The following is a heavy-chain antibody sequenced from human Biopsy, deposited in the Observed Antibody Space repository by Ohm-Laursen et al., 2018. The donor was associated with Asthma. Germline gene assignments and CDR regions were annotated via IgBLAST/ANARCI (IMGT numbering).Heavy chain of an antibody. CDR2: IWYDGSNK. V-gene: IGHV3-33*01. CDR3: ARDPAGYYYFDY. J-gene: IGHJ4*02. D-gene: IGHD3-22*01. Sequence: SLRLSCASSGFTFSSYGMHWVRQAPGKGLEWVAVIWYDGSNKYYADSVKGRFTISRDNSKNTLYLQMNSLRAEDTAVYYCARDPAGYYYFDYWGQGTLVTVSS. CDR1: GFTFSSYG.